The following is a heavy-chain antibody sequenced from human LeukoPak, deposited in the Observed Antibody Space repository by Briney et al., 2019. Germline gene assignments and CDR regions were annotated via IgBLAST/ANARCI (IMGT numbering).Heavy chain of an antibody. D-gene: IGHD4-17*01. CDR1: GFTFSSYW. V-gene: IGHV3-74*01. CDR2: INSDGSST. Sequence: PGGSLRLPCAASGFTFSSYWMHWVRQAPGKVLVWVSRINSDGSSTSYADSVKGRFTISRDNAKNTLYLQMNSLRAEEPAVYYCARERGDRQDYGDYPAYSFDYGGQGTLGTVSP. J-gene: IGHJ4*02. CDR3: ARERGDRQDYGDYPAYSFDY.